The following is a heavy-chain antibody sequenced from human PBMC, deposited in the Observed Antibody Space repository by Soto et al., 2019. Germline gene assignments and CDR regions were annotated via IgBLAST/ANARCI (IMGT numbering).Heavy chain of an antibody. CDR1: GYTFTSYG. J-gene: IGHJ6*03. V-gene: IGHV1-18*01. Sequence: QVQLVQSGAEVKKPGASVKVSCKASGYTFTSYGISWVRQAPGQGLEGMGWISACNGNTNYAQQLHGRVTMTTDTSTSTAYMELRSLRSDDTAVYYCARWAIFGDYYYMDVWGKGTTVTVSS. CDR3: ARWAIFGDYYYMDV. D-gene: IGHD3-3*01. CDR2: ISACNGNT.